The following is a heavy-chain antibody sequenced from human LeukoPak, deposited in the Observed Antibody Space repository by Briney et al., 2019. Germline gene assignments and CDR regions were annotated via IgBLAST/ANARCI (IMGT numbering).Heavy chain of an antibody. CDR2: IYPGDSDT. V-gene: IGHV5-51*01. Sequence: PGESLKISCKGSGYSFTSYWIGWVRQMPGKGLEWMGIIYPGDSDTRYSPSFQGQVTISADKSISTAYLQWSSPKASDTAMYYCARHGYSSSWYTNWSYYYYMDVWGKGTTVTVSS. J-gene: IGHJ6*03. D-gene: IGHD6-13*01. CDR3: ARHGYSSSWYTNWSYYYYMDV. CDR1: GYSFTSYW.